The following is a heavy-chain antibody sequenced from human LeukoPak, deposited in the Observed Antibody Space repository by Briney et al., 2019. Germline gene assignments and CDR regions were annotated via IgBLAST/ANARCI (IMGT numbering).Heavy chain of an antibody. CDR3: ARGLGNRIPYYLDY. CDR2: IKQDESEK. V-gene: IGHV3-7*03. J-gene: IGHJ4*02. Sequence: GESLRLSCAASGFTFRNHWMTWVRQAPGKGLEWVANIKQDESEKYYVDSVKGRFTISRDSAMNSLYLQMNSLRVEDTAFYYCARGLGNRIPYYLDYWGQGTLVTVSS. D-gene: IGHD1-14*01. CDR1: GFTFRNHW.